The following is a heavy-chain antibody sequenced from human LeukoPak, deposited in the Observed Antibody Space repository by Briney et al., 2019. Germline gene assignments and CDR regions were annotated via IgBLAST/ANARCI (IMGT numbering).Heavy chain of an antibody. D-gene: IGHD1-26*01. CDR3: ARHWGGDLLYYYGMDV. Sequence: SETLSLTCPVSGDSISTNNYYWGWIRQPPGKGLEWIGTIYYSGSTNYNPSLKSRVTISVDTSKNQFSLKLSSVTAADTAVYYCARHWGGDLLYYYGMDVWGQGTTVTVSS. CDR1: GDSISTNNYY. V-gene: IGHV4-39*01. CDR2: IYYSGST. J-gene: IGHJ6*02.